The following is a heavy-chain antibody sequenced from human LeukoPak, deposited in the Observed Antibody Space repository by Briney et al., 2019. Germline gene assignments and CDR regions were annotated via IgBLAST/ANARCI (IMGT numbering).Heavy chain of an antibody. Sequence: PGGSLRLSCAASGFTFSDHIMNWVRQPPGKRLEWVAYVSGSGSTVYYADSVKGRFTTSRDNGKSSLYLQMNSLRVEDTALYYCVRQFASWGQGTLVTVSS. V-gene: IGHV3-48*01. J-gene: IGHJ4*02. CDR2: VSGSGSTV. CDR3: VRQFAS. CDR1: GFTFSDHI.